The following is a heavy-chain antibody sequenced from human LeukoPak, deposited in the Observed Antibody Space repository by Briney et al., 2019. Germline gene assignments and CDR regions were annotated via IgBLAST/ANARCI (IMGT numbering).Heavy chain of an antibody. V-gene: IGHV1-46*01. D-gene: IGHD3-10*01. CDR3: AREAYGSGRRLGLDV. CDR1: GGTFSSYA. J-gene: IGHJ6*02. CDR2: INPSGGST. Sequence: ASVKVSCKASGGTFSSYAISWVRQAPGQGLEWMGIINPSGGSTSYAQKFQGRVIMTRDTSTSTVYMDLSSLTSEDTAVYYCAREAYGSGRRLGLDVWGQGTTVTVSS.